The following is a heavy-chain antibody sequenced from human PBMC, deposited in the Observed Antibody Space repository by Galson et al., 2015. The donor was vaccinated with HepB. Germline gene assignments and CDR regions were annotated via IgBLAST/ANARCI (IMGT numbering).Heavy chain of an antibody. V-gene: IGHV1-46*01. CDR2: INPSGGST. D-gene: IGHD5-12*01. Sequence: SVKVSCKASGYTFTSYYMHWVRQAPGQGLEWMGIINPSGGSTSYAQKFQGRVTMTRDASTSTVYMELSSLRSEDTAVYYCAREHGGYAGSYYGMDVWGQGTTVTVSS. J-gene: IGHJ6*02. CDR3: AREHGGYAGSYYGMDV. CDR1: GYTFTSYY.